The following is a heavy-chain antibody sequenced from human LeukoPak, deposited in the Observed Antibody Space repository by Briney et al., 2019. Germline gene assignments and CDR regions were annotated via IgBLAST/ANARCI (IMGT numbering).Heavy chain of an antibody. J-gene: IGHJ4*02. CDR3: AKMDDYGDY. Sequence: PGGSLRLSCAASGFTFGSYAMNWVRQAPGKGLEWVAVISYDGSNKYCADSVKGRFTISRDNSKNTLYLQMNSLRAEDTAVYYCAKMDDYGDYWGQGTLVTVSS. V-gene: IGHV3-30*04. D-gene: IGHD5-24*01. CDR1: GFTFGSYA. CDR2: ISYDGSNK.